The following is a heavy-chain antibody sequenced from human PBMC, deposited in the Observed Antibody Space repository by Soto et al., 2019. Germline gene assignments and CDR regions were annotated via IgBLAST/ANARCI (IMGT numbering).Heavy chain of an antibody. V-gene: IGHV3-49*03. CDR1: YV. CDR3: TRDVLQSLRTTCSRMDF. Sequence: YVVGVFLQAKGKGLEWVGFIRSKAYGGTTEYAASVKGRFTISRDDSKSIAYLQMNGLKTEDTAVYYCTRDVLQSLRTTCSRMDFWAQGTTVTV. CDR2: IRSKAYGGTT. J-gene: IGHJ6*02. D-gene: IGHD2-15*01.